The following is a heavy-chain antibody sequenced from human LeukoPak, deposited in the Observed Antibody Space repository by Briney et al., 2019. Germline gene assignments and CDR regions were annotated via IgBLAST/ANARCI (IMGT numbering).Heavy chain of an antibody. Sequence: SETLSLTCTVSGVSISGGGYYWTWIRQHPAKGLEWLGYIYYTGATYYNPSVKSRLTLSVGTSENQFSLRLSSVTAADTAVYYCARALGYDVLTGYNRGWFFDLWGRGTLVTVSS. V-gene: IGHV4-31*03. CDR1: GVSISGGGYY. D-gene: IGHD3-9*01. CDR2: IYYTGAT. CDR3: ARALGYDVLTGYNRGWFFDL. J-gene: IGHJ2*01.